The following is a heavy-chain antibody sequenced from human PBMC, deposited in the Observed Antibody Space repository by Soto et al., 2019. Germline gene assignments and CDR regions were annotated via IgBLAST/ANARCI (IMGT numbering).Heavy chain of an antibody. CDR2: ISYDGSNK. V-gene: IGHV3-30-3*01. D-gene: IGHD6-13*01. CDR1: GFTFSSYA. CDR3: ARGVYIMGSSRRTQIDY. J-gene: IGHJ4*02. Sequence: QVQLVESGGGVVQPGRSLRLSCAASGFTFSSYAMHWVRQAPGKGLEWVAVISYDGSNKYYADSVKGRFTISRDNSKNPLYLQMNSLRAEDTDVYYCARGVYIMGSSRRTQIDYWGQGTLVTVSS.